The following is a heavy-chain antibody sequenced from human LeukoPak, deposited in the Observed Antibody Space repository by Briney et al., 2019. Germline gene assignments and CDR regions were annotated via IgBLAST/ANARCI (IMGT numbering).Heavy chain of an antibody. J-gene: IGHJ6*02. Sequence: ASVKVSCKASGDTFTSYGISWVRQAPGQGLEWMGWISAYNGNTNYAQKLQGRVTMTTDTSTSTAYMELRSLRSDDTAVYYCARHYYDSSGHIDYYYGMDVWGQGTTVTVSS. CDR1: GDTFTSYG. D-gene: IGHD3-22*01. CDR2: ISAYNGNT. CDR3: ARHYYDSSGHIDYYYGMDV. V-gene: IGHV1-18*01.